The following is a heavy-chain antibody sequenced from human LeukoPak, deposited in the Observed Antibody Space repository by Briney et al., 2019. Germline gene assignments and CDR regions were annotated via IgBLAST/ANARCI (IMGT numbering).Heavy chain of an antibody. J-gene: IGHJ4*02. CDR1: GFTFSGYA. V-gene: IGHV3-30-3*01. CDR3: ARESMLGFDY. CDR2: ISYDGSNK. D-gene: IGHD3-16*01. Sequence: PGRSLRLSCAASGFTFSGYAMHWVRQAPGKGLEWVAVISYDGSNKYYADSVKGRFTISRDNSKNTLYLQMNSLRAEDTAVYYCARESMLGFDYWGQGTLVTVSS.